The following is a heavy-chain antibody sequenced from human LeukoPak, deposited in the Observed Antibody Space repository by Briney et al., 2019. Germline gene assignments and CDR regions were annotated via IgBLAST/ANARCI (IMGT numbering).Heavy chain of an antibody. D-gene: IGHD1-26*01. V-gene: IGHV3-30*03. CDR2: ISYDGSNK. Sequence: GGSLRLSCAASGFTFSSYGMHWVRQAPGKGLEWVAVISYDGSNKYYADSVEGRFTISRDNSKNTLYLQMNSLGAEDTAVYYCARCRDSESYNLLRYWGQGTLVTVSS. CDR1: GFTFSSYG. CDR3: ARCRDSESYNLLRY. J-gene: IGHJ4*02.